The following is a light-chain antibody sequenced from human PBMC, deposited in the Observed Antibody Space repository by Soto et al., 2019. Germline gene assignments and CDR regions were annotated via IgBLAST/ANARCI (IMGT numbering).Light chain of an antibody. CDR2: GAS. CDR1: RSISSD. Sequence: EIVMTQSPATLSVSPGERVTLSCRASRSISSDLAWYQQKPGQAPRLLIYGASTRATGIPARFSGSGSGTEFTLTISSLQSEDFAVYYCQHYNDWPLTFGGGTKVDIK. J-gene: IGKJ4*01. CDR3: QHYNDWPLT. V-gene: IGKV3-15*01.